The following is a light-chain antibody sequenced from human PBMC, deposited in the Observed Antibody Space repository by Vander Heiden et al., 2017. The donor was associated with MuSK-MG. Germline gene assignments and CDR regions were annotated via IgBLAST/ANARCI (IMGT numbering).Light chain of an antibody. CDR2: EVS. V-gene: IGLV2-23*02. J-gene: IGLJ3*02. CDR1: SSDVGSYNL. CDR3: CSYAGSSTFEV. Sequence: QSALTQPASVSGSPGQSITISCTGTSSDVGSYNLVSWYQQNPGKAPKLMSYEVSKRPSGVSNRFSGSKSGNTASLTISGLQAEDEADYYCCSYAGSSTFEVFGGGTKLT.